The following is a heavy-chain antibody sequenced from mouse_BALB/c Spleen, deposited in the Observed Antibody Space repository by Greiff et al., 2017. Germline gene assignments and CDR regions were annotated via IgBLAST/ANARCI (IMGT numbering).Heavy chain of an antibody. CDR3: ARKVVGMDY. D-gene: IGHD1-1*01. J-gene: IGHJ4*01. CDR2: INPSNGRT. CDR1: GYTFTSYW. V-gene: IGHV1S81*02. Sequence: VQLQQPGAELVKPGASVKLSCKASGYTFTSYWMHWVKQRPGQGLEWIGEINPSNGRTNYNEKFKSKATLTVDKSSSTAYMQLSSLTSEDSAVYYCARKVVGMDYWGQGTSVTVSS.